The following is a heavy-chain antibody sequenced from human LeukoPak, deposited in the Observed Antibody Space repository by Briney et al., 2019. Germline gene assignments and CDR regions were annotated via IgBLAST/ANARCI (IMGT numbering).Heavy chain of an antibody. V-gene: IGHV3-48*03. CDR2: ISSSGDSF. CDR3: ARQDYDFWSGYYVFDY. CDR1: GFTFSNYE. D-gene: IGHD3-3*01. Sequence: GGSLRLSCVASGFTFSNYEMNWVRQAPGKGLEWVSYISSSGDSFYYADSVKGRFTISRDNARNSLYLQMNSLRAEDTAVYYCARQDYDFWSGYYVFDYWGQGTLVTVSS. J-gene: IGHJ4*02.